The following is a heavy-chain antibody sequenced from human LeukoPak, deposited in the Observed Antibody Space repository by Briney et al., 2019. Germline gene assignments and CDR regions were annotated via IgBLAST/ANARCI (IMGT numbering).Heavy chain of an antibody. CDR1: GFTFSSYW. V-gene: IGHV3-48*01. J-gene: IGHJ5*02. Sequence: GGSLRLSCAASGFTFSSYWMSWVRQAPGKGLEWVSYISTGSRTIYYADSVKGRFTISRDNVKNSLYLQMNSLRAEDTAIYYCARGPPLFDPWGQGTLVTVSS. CDR3: ARGPPLFDP. CDR2: ISTGSRTI.